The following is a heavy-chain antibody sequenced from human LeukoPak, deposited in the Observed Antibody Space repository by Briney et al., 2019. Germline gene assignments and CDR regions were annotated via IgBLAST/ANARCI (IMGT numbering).Heavy chain of an antibody. CDR2: IYYSGST. Sequence: PSETLSLTCTVSGGSISSSSYYWGWIRQPPGKGLEWIGSIYYSGSTYYNPSLKSRVTISVDTSKNQFSLKLSSVTAADTAVYYCARRVRPQYSYGYMTGHFDYWGQGTLVTVSS. J-gene: IGHJ4*02. CDR3: ARRVRPQYSYGYMTGHFDY. V-gene: IGHV4-39*07. CDR1: GGSISSSSYY. D-gene: IGHD5-18*01.